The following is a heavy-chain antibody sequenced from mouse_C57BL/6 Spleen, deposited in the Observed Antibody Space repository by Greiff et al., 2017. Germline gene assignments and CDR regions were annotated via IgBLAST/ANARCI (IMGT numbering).Heavy chain of an antibody. CDR3: AKRGYYDYDGRFAWFAY. CDR1: GYSITSGYY. Sequence: VQLKESGPGLVKPSQSLSLTCSVTGYSITSGYYWNWIRQFPGNKLEWMGYISYDGSNNYNPSLKNRISITRDTSKNQFFLKLNSVTTEDTATYYCAKRGYYDYDGRFAWFAYWGQGTLVTVSA. D-gene: IGHD2-4*01. CDR2: ISYDGSN. V-gene: IGHV3-6*01. J-gene: IGHJ3*01.